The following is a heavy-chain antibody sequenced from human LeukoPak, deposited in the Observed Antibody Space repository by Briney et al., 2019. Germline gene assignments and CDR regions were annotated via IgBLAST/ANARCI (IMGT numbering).Heavy chain of an antibody. Sequence: GGSLRLSCAASGFTFSSYAMSWVRQAPGKGLEWVSAISGSGGSTYYADSVKGRFAISRDNSKNTLYLQMNSLGAEDTAVYYCAKDGMATISYYFDYWGQGTLVTVSS. CDR3: AKDGMATISYYFDY. D-gene: IGHD5-24*01. CDR1: GFTFSSYA. CDR2: ISGSGGST. J-gene: IGHJ4*02. V-gene: IGHV3-23*01.